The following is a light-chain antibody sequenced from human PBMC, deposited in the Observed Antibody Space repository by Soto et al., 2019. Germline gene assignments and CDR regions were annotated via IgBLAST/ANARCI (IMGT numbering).Light chain of an antibody. V-gene: IGKV3-11*01. J-gene: IGKJ3*01. Sequence: EIVLTQSPATLSLSPGERATLSCRASQSVSSYLAWYQQKPGQAPRLLIYDASNRATGIPARFSGSGSGTDFTLPIRSLDPKDLAFYYGKQRRNWPPFPFGPGTKVNIK. CDR2: DAS. CDR1: QSVSSY. CDR3: KQRRNWPPFP.